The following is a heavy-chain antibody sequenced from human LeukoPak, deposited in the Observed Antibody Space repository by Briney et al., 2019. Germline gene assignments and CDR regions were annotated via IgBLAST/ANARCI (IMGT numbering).Heavy chain of an antibody. CDR1: GFTFSSYS. D-gene: IGHD5-18*01. Sequence: GGSLRLSCAASGFTFSSYSMNWVRQAPGKGLERVSSIDTSSRYIYYGDSVKGRFTISRDNAKNSLYLQMNSLRAEDTAVYYCAKRIQSAMATGYWGQGTLVTVSS. V-gene: IGHV3-21*04. J-gene: IGHJ4*02. CDR2: IDTSSRYI. CDR3: AKRIQSAMATGY.